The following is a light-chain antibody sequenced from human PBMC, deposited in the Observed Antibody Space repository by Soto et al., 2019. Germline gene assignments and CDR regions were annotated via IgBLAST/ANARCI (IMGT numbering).Light chain of an antibody. J-gene: IGKJ1*01. CDR2: GAS. CDR3: QQYGSSPA. Sequence: EIVLTQSPGTLSLSSGERATLSCRASQSVSSSYLAWYQQKPGRAPRLLIYGASSRATGIPDRFSGSGSGTDFTLTISRLEPEDFAVYYCQQYGSSPAFGQGTKVEIK. V-gene: IGKV3-20*01. CDR1: QSVSSSY.